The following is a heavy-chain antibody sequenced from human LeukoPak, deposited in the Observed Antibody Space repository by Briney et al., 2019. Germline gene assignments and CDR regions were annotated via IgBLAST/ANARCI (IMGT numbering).Heavy chain of an antibody. Sequence: PSETLSLTCAVYGGSFSGYYWSWIRQPPGKGLEWIGEINHSGSTNYNPSLKSRVTISVDTSKNQFSLKLSSVTAADTAVYYCASPGYSYGFDYGGQGTLVTVSS. V-gene: IGHV4-34*01. CDR1: GGSFSGYY. CDR2: INHSGST. CDR3: ASPGYSYGFDY. J-gene: IGHJ4*02. D-gene: IGHD5-18*01.